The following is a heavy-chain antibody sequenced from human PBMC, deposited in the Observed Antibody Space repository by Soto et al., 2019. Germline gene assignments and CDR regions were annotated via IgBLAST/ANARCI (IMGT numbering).Heavy chain of an antibody. V-gene: IGHV3-33*01. CDR3: ARDFGGLYYYYGMDV. CDR2: IWYDGSNK. J-gene: IGHJ6*02. CDR1: GFTFSSYG. Sequence: QVQLVESGGGVVQPGRSLRLSCAASGFTFSSYGMHWVRQAPGKGLEWVAVIWYDGSNKYYADSVKGRFTISRDNSKNTLYLQMNSLRAEDTAVYYCARDFGGLYYYYGMDVWGQGTTVTVFS. D-gene: IGHD3-10*01.